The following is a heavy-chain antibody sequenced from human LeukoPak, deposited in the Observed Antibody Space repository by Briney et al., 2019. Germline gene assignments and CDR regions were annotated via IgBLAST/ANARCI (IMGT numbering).Heavy chain of an antibody. Sequence: GGSLRLSCAASGFTFSSYNMNWVRQAPGKGLEWVAVISYDGSNKYYADSVKGRFTISRDNSKNTLYLQMNSLRAEDTAVYYCARDVPVGYGDWDYFDYWGQGTLVTVSS. V-gene: IGHV3-30-3*01. CDR3: ARDVPVGYGDWDYFDY. CDR1: GFTFSSYN. J-gene: IGHJ4*02. CDR2: ISYDGSNK. D-gene: IGHD3-10*01.